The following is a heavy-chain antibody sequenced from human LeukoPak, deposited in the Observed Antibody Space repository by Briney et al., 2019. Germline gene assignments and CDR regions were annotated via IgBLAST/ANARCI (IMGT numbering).Heavy chain of an antibody. J-gene: IGHJ3*02. Sequence: SETLSLTCTVSGVSITTYQWYWIRQPPGQGLEWSGYTQSSGSTDYNPSLKSRVTISKDTSKNQFSLRLSSVTAADTALYYCATNAGPAPHDAFDIWGQGTMVTVSS. V-gene: IGHV4-4*08. CDR2: TQSSGST. CDR1: GVSITTYQ. D-gene: IGHD2-2*01. CDR3: ATNAGPAPHDAFDI.